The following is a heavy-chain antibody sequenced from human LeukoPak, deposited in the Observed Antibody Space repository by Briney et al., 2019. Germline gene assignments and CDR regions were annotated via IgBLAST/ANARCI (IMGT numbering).Heavy chain of an antibody. CDR2: MNPKSGNT. D-gene: IGHD6-13*01. V-gene: IGHV1-8*03. J-gene: IGHJ6*02. CDR1: GYTFTRYD. CDR3: AKGGQQQLKDYYYGMDV. Sequence: ASVKVSCKASGYTFTRYDINWVRQATGQGLEWMGWMNPKSGNTGHAQKFQGRVTITRDTSISTVYMELSSLRAEDTALYYCAKGGQQQLKDYYYGMDVWGQGTTVTVSS.